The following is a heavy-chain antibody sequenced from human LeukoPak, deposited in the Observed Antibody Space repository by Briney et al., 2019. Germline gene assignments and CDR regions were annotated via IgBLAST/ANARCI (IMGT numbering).Heavy chain of an antibody. CDR1: GYTFSGYY. D-gene: IGHD3-3*02. CDR3: ASGILASYFDH. Sequence: ASVKVSCKASGYTFSGYYMHWVRQAPGQGLEWMGWINPNSGGTKYVQKLQGRVTMTRDTSISTAYMELSRLRSDDTAVYYCASGILASYFDHWGQGTLVTVSS. V-gene: IGHV1-2*02. CDR2: INPNSGGT. J-gene: IGHJ4*02.